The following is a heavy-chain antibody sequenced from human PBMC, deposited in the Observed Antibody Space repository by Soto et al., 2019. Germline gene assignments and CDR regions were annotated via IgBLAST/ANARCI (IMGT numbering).Heavy chain of an antibody. J-gene: IGHJ3*02. V-gene: IGHV3-9*01. CDR1: GFTFDDYP. Sequence: PGGSLRLSCAASGFTFDDYPMHWVRQPPGKGLEWVSGISWNSGTMAYADSVKGRFTISRDNAKNTLYLQMNSLRLEDTALYYCVRRYRLLYAFDIWGQGTMVTVSS. CDR2: ISWNSGTM. CDR3: VRRYRLLYAFDI. D-gene: IGHD2-2*01.